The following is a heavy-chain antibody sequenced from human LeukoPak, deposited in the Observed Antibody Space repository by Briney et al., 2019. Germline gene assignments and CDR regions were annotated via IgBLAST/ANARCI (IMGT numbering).Heavy chain of an antibody. J-gene: IGHJ6*03. V-gene: IGHV1-69*13. CDR2: IIPIFGTA. CDR1: VGTFSSYA. CDR3: ARSSYDFWSGYLYYYYYSYMDV. Sequence: SVKVSCKASVGTFSSYAISWVRQAPAQGLEWMGGIIPIFGTANYPQKFQGRVTLTADESTSTAYMELSSLRSEDTAVYYCARSSYDFWSGYLYYYYYSYMDVWGKGTTVTVSS. D-gene: IGHD3-3*01.